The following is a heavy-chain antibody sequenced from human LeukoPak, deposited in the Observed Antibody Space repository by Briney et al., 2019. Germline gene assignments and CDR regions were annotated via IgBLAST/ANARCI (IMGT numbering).Heavy chain of an antibody. V-gene: IGHV3-48*04. CDR1: GFTFSSHG. D-gene: IGHD1-26*01. Sequence: PGGSLRLSRAASGFTFSSHGINWVRQAPGKGLEWVSYISSSGSTIYYADSVKGRFTISRDNAKNSLFLQMNSLRAEDTAVYFCARATWDPNYYYYMDVWGKGTTVTISS. J-gene: IGHJ6*03. CDR3: ARATWDPNYYYYMDV. CDR2: ISSSGSTI.